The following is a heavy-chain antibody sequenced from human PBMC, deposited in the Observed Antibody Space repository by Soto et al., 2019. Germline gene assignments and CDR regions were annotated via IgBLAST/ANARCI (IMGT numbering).Heavy chain of an antibody. CDR3: ARERATYYDILTGYNWFDP. V-gene: IGHV4-31*01. D-gene: IGHD3-9*01. CDR1: GGSISSGGYY. Sequence: QVQLQESGPGLVKPSQTLSLTCTVSGGSISSGGYYWSWIRQHPGKGLEWIGYIYYSGSTYYNPSLKSQVTISVDTLKKQVSLKLSSVTAADTAVYYCARERATYYDILTGYNWFDPWGQGTLVTVSS. J-gene: IGHJ5*02. CDR2: IYYSGST.